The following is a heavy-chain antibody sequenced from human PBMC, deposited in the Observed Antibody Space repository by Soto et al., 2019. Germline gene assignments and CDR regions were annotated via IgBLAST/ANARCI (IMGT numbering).Heavy chain of an antibody. V-gene: IGHV5-51*01. J-gene: IGHJ5*02. CDR1: GYQFTNYW. D-gene: IGHD3-22*01. Sequence: PGESLKISCEGSGYQFTNYWINWVRQMPGKGLEWMGIIFPSDSDTRYSPSFQGQVTISADRSTSTVFLQWASLKASDTAVYFCARKDKSGYFNWFDPWGQGTLVTVSS. CDR3: ARKDKSGYFNWFDP. CDR2: IFPSDSDT.